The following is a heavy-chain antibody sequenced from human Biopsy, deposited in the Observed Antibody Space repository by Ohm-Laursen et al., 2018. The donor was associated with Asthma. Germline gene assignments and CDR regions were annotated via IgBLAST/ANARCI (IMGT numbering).Heavy chain of an antibody. J-gene: IGHJ3*01. CDR1: GYTFIGFH. CDR2: VNTGNGDT. CDR3: ARTYYDFLTGQVKDVFGV. Sequence: GASVKVSCKASGYTFIGFHIHWMRQAPGQGLEWMGWVNTGNGDTKYSQKFQGRVTITRDTSASTAYMELRSLRSEDTATYYCARTYYDFLTGQVKDVFGVWGQGTMVTVSS. V-gene: IGHV1-3*04. D-gene: IGHD3-9*01.